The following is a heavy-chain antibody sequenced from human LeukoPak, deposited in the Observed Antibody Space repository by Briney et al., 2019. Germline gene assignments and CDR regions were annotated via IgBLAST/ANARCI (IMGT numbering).Heavy chain of an antibody. Sequence: GSGXXXXDADSXXXRFTISRDNSKNTLYLQMNSLRAEDTAVYYCAKADTPSHIVVLTAIDYWGQGTLVSVSS. V-gene: IGHV3-23*01. CDR2: GSGXXX. J-gene: IGHJ4*02. D-gene: IGHD2-21*02. CDR3: AKADTPSHIVVLTAIDY.